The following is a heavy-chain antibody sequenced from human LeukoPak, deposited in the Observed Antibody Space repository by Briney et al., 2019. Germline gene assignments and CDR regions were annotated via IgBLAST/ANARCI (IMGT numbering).Heavy chain of an antibody. J-gene: IGHJ3*02. CDR1: GFTFSSYN. V-gene: IGHV3-21*01. CDR2: ITSSSSYI. D-gene: IGHD3-9*01. Sequence: NPGGSLRLSCAASGFTFSSYNMNWVRQAPGKGPEWVSSITSSSSYIYYADSVKGRFTISRDNAKNSLYLQMNSLRAEDTAVYYCARDLYFDHRAFDIWGQGTMVTVSS. CDR3: ARDLYFDHRAFDI.